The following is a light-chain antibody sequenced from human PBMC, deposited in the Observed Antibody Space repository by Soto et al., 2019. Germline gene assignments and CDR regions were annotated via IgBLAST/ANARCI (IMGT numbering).Light chain of an antibody. Sequence: QSALTQPASVSGSPGQSITISCTGTSSDVGSYNLVSWYQQHPGKAPKLMIYEVSKRPSGVSNRFSGSKSGNTASLTISGLQAEDEADYYCCSYAGSSTSLYVFGTGTK. J-gene: IGLJ1*01. V-gene: IGLV2-23*02. CDR3: CSYAGSSTSLYV. CDR1: SSDVGSYNL. CDR2: EVS.